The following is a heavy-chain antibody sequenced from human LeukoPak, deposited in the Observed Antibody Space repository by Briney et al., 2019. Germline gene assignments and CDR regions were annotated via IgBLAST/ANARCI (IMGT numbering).Heavy chain of an antibody. CDR1: GFTFSSYW. Sequence: PGGSLRLSRAASGFTFSSYWMHWVRQAPGEGLVWVSRINSDGSSTSYADSVKGRFTISRDNAKNTLYLQMNSLRAEDTAVYYCATLYDFWSGYHHYYYYYGMDVWGQGTTVTVSS. CDR3: ATLYDFWSGYHHYYYYYGMDV. J-gene: IGHJ6*02. V-gene: IGHV3-74*01. D-gene: IGHD3-3*01. CDR2: INSDGSST.